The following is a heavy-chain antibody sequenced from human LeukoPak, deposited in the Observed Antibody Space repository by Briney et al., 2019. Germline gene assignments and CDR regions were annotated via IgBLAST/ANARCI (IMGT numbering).Heavy chain of an antibody. Sequence: GRSLRLSCAASGFTFSSYAMHWVRQAPGKGLEWVAVISYDGSNKYYADSVKGRFTISRDNSKNTLYLQMNSLRAEDTAVYYCARPTGYSSSWYWGGYYGMDVWGQGTTVTVSS. J-gene: IGHJ6*02. CDR3: ARPTGYSSSWYWGGYYGMDV. D-gene: IGHD6-13*01. V-gene: IGHV3-30*04. CDR2: ISYDGSNK. CDR1: GFTFSSYA.